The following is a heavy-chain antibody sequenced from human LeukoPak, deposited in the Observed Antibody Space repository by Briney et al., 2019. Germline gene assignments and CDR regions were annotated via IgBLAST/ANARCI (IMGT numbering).Heavy chain of an antibody. CDR1: GNYW. J-gene: IGHJ4*02. D-gene: IGHD2/OR15-2a*01. V-gene: IGHV3-74*01. CDR3: VSFYETY. Sequence: GSLRLSCAASGNYWMHWVRQAPGKGLVWVSHINSDGSWTSYADSVKGRFTISKDNAKNTVYLQMDSLRAEDTAVYYCVSFYETYWGRGTLVTVSS. CDR2: INSDGSWT.